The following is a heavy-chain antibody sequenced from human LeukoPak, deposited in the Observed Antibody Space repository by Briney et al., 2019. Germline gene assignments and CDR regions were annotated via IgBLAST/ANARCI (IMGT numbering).Heavy chain of an antibody. Sequence: PGESLKISCKGSGYSFTSYWISWVRQMPGKGLEWMGRIDPSDSYTNYSPSFQGHVTISADKSISTAYLQWSSLKASDTAMYYCARQYGSGSYYPQHDNDYWGQGTLVTVSS. CDR3: ARQYGSGSYYPQHDNDY. CDR1: GYSFTSYW. D-gene: IGHD3-10*01. CDR2: IDPSDSYT. J-gene: IGHJ4*02. V-gene: IGHV5-10-1*01.